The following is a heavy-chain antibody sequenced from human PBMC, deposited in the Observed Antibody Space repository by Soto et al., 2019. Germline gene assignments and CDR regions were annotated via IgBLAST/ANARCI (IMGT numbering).Heavy chain of an antibody. D-gene: IGHD2-2*01. CDR3: AQRLPRGYQQRVCFDY. V-gene: IGHV2-5*01. CDR2: IYWNDDK. J-gene: IGHJ4*02. Sequence: SGPTLVNPTQTLTLTCTCSGFALSTTGVGVGWIRQPPGKALEWLALIYWNDDKRYSPSLRSRLTITKDTSKNQVVLTMTNMEPEDTAPYYRAQRLPRGYQQRVCFDYRAQGTMVTGSS. CDR1: GFALSTTGVG.